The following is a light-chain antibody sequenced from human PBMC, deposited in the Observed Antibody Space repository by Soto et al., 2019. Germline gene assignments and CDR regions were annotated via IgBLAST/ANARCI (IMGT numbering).Light chain of an antibody. CDR3: QTWDSGIVI. CDR1: SGHSSYA. CDR2: FNSDGSH. J-gene: IGLJ2*01. V-gene: IGLV4-69*01. Sequence: QLVLTQSPSASASLGASVKLTCTLSSGHSSYAIAWHQQQPEKGPRYLMKFNSDGSHTKRDGIPDRFSGSSSGAERYLTICSLQSEDEADYYCQTWDSGIVIFGGGTKLTVL.